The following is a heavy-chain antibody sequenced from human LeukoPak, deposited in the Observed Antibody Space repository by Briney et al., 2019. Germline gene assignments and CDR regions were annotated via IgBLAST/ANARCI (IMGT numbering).Heavy chain of an antibody. Sequence: ASETLSLTCTVSGGSISSGSYYWSWIRQPAGKGLEWIGRIYTSGSTNYNPSLKSRVTISVDTSKNQFSLKLSSVTAADTAVYYCARDPGGSERYNWFDPWGQGTLVTVSS. CDR1: GGSISSGSYY. D-gene: IGHD3-10*01. V-gene: IGHV4-61*02. CDR2: IYTSGST. J-gene: IGHJ5*02. CDR3: ARDPGGSERYNWFDP.